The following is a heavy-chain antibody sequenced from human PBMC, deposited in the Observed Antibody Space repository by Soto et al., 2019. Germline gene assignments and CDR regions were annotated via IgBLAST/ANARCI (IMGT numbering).Heavy chain of an antibody. Sequence: PGESLKISCKGSGYTFTSSWIGWVRQMPGKGLELMGIIYPGDSDIRYSPSFQGQVTISADKSISTAYLQWSGLKASDTAMYYCARRRKEYYYGSGSLSGHSMDLWGQGTPVTVSS. D-gene: IGHD3-10*01. V-gene: IGHV5-51*01. J-gene: IGHJ6*02. CDR2: IYPGDSDI. CDR1: GYTFTSSW. CDR3: ARRRKEYYYGSGSLSGHSMDL.